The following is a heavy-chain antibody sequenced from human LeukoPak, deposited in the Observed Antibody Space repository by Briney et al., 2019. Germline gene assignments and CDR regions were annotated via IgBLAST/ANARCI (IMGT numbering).Heavy chain of an antibody. Sequence: SEALSLTCTVSGGSISSGYYWSWIRQPPGKGLEWIGEINHSGSTNYNPSLKSRVTISVDTSKNQFSLKLSSVTAADTAVYYCARDGHRMYYYDTSAYRFDYWGQGTLVTVSS. CDR2: INHSGST. V-gene: IGHV4-34*01. CDR1: GGSISSGYY. CDR3: ARDGHRMYYYDTSAYRFDY. D-gene: IGHD3-22*01. J-gene: IGHJ4*02.